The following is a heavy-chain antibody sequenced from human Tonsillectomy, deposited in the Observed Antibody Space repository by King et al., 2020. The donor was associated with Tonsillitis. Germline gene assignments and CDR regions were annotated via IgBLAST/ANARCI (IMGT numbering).Heavy chain of an antibody. D-gene: IGHD3-16*02. Sequence: VQLVESGGGLVQPGGSLRLSCAASGFTFSSYAMSWVRQAPGKGLEWVSAISGSGGSTYYADSVKGRFTISRDNSKNTLYLQMNSLRAEATAVYYCAKGRYYDYVWGSYRKYYFDYWGQGTLVTVSS. V-gene: IGHV3-23*04. CDR1: GFTFSSYA. J-gene: IGHJ4*02. CDR3: AKGRYYDYVWGSYRKYYFDY. CDR2: ISGSGGST.